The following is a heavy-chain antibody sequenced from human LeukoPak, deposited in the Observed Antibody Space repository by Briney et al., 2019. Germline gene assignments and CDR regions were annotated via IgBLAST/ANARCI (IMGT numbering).Heavy chain of an antibody. CDR3: AKDGGGYYPSYYYMDV. CDR2: IRYDGSTK. V-gene: IGHV3-30*02. J-gene: IGHJ6*03. D-gene: IGHD3-22*01. CDR1: GFTFSSYG. Sequence: GGSLRLSCAASGFTFSSYGMNWVRQAPGKGLEWVAFIRYDGSTKYYADSVKGRFTISRDNSKNTLYLQMNSLRAEDTAVYYCAKDGGGYYPSYYYMDVWGKGTTVTISS.